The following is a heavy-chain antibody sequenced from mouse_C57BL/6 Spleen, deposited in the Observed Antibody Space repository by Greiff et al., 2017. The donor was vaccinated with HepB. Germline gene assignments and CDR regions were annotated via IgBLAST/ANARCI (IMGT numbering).Heavy chain of an antibody. CDR2: IDPEDGDT. Sequence: VQLKQSGAELVRPGASVKLSCTASGFNIKDYYMHWVKQRPEQGLEWIGRIDPEDGDTEYAPKFQGKATMTADTSSNTAYLQLSSLTSEDTAVYYCTSYYYSNPYYFDYWGQGTTLTVSS. CDR1: GFNIKDYY. V-gene: IGHV14-1*01. CDR3: TSYYYSNPYYFDY. D-gene: IGHD2-5*01. J-gene: IGHJ2*01.